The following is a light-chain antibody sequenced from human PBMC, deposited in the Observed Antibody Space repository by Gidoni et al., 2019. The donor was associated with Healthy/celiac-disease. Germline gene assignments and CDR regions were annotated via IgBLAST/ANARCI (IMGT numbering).Light chain of an antibody. CDR3: QQYYSTPLT. CDR1: QSVLYSSNNKNY. J-gene: IGKJ4*01. V-gene: IGKV4-1*01. CDR2: WAS. Sequence: DIVMTQSPDSLAVSLGERATINCKSSQSVLYSSNNKNYLAWYQQKPGQPPKLLIYWASTRESGVPDRFSGSGSGTDFTLTIRSLQAEDGAVYYCQQYYSTPLTCGGGTKVEIK.